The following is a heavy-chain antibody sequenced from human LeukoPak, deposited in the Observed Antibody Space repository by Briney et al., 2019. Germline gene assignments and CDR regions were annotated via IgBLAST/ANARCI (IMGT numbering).Heavy chain of an antibody. CDR1: GGTFSSYA. Sequence: SVKVSCKASGGTFSSYAISWVRQAPGQGLEWMGGIIPIFGTANYAQKFQGRVTITTDESTSTAYMELSSLRSEATAVYYCAREETGYRSGWYVYWAQGTLVPVSS. CDR3: AREETGYRSGWYVY. D-gene: IGHD6-19*01. V-gene: IGHV1-69*05. CDR2: IIPIFGTA. J-gene: IGHJ4*02.